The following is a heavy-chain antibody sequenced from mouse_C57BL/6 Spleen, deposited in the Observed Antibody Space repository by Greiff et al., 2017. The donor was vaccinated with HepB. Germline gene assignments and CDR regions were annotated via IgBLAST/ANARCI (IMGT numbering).Heavy chain of an antibody. CDR1: GFTFSNYW. CDR3: TRGNYVDAMDY. V-gene: IGHV6-3*01. CDR2: IRLKSDNYAT. Sequence: EVQRVESGGGLVQPGGSMKLSCVASGFTFSNYWMNWVRQSPEKGLEWVAQIRLKSDNYATHYAESVKGRFTISRDDSKSSVYLQMNNLRAEDTGIYYCTRGNYVDAMDYWGQGTSVTVSS. J-gene: IGHJ4*01. D-gene: IGHD2-1*01.